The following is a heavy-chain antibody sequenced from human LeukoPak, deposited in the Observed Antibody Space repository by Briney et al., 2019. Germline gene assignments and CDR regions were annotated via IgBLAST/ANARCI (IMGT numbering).Heavy chain of an antibody. CDR2: ITNSGGT. CDR3: ATLVQGY. D-gene: IGHD3-16*02. V-gene: IGHV3-23*01. J-gene: IGHJ4*02. Sequence: GGSLRLSCAASGITFSSYAMSWVRKAPGKGLEWVSGITNSGGTYYVDSVKGRFTISRDNSKNTLYLQINRLRGEDTATYHCATLVQGYWGQGTLVTVSS. CDR1: GITFSSYA.